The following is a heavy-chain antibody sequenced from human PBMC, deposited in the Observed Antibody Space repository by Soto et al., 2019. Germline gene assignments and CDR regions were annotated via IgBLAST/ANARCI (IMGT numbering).Heavy chain of an antibody. D-gene: IGHD2-15*01. CDR2: ISAYNGNT. J-gene: IGHJ6*02. Sequence: QVQLVQSGAEVKKPGASVKVSCKASGYTFTSYGISWVRQAPGQGLEWMGWISAYNGNTNYAQKLQGRVTMTTDTATSTAYMELRSLRSDDTAVYYCARHCSGGSCYPVEPVGMDVWGQGTTVTVSS. CDR3: ARHCSGGSCYPVEPVGMDV. V-gene: IGHV1-18*01. CDR1: GYTFTSYG.